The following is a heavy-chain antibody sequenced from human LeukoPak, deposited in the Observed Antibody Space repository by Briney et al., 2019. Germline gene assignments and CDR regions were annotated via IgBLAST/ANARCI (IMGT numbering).Heavy chain of an antibody. Sequence: TGGSLRLSCAASGFTFSSYSMNWVRQAPGKGLEWVSSISSSSSYIYYADSVKGRFTISRDNAKNSLYLQMNSLRVEDAAVYYCAKDGYSSIPGFHFEYWGQGTPVTVSS. CDR2: ISSSSSYI. CDR3: AKDGYSSIPGFHFEY. J-gene: IGHJ4*02. D-gene: IGHD6-13*01. CDR1: GFTFSSYS. V-gene: IGHV3-21*04.